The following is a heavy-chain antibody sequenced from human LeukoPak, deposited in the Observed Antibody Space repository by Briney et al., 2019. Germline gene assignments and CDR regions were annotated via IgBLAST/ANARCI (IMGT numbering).Heavy chain of an antibody. CDR2: INPNSGGT. CDR3: ARDGSVESGHYYFDF. V-gene: IGHV1-2*02. Sequence: ASVKVSCKASGYTFTGYYMHWVRQAPGQGLEWMGWINPNSGGTNYAQKFQGRVTMTRDTSISTAYMELSRLRSDDTAVYYCARDGSVESGHYYFDFWGQGTLVTVSS. J-gene: IGHJ4*02. CDR1: GYTFTGYY. D-gene: IGHD3-10*01.